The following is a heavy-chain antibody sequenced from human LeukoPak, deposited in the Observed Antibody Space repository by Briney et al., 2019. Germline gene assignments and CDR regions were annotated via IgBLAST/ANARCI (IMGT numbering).Heavy chain of an antibody. CDR1: GYTFTGYY. CDR3: AREGRASPQKQQLALYYYYYGMDV. Sequence: ASVKVSCKASGYTFTGYYMHWVRQAPGRGLEWMGWINPNSGGTNYAQKFQGRVTMTRDTSISTAYMELSRLRSDDTAVYYCAREGRASPQKQQLALYYYYYGMDVWGQGTTVTVSS. D-gene: IGHD6-13*01. J-gene: IGHJ6*02. CDR2: INPNSGGT. V-gene: IGHV1-2*02.